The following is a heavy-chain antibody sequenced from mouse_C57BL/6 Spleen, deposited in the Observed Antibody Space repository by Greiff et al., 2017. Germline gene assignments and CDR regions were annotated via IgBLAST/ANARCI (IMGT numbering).Heavy chain of an antibody. CDR1: GFSLTSYG. J-gene: IGHJ1*03. V-gene: IGHV2-5*01. CDR3: AIPYYYGSSFSWYFDV. D-gene: IGHD1-1*01. Sequence: VQLQQSGPGLVQPSQSLSITCTVSGFSLTSYGVHWVRQSPGKGLEWLGVIWRGGSTDYNAAFMSRLSITKDNSKSQVFFKTNSLQADDTAIYYCAIPYYYGSSFSWYFDVWGTGTTVTVSS. CDR2: IWRGGST.